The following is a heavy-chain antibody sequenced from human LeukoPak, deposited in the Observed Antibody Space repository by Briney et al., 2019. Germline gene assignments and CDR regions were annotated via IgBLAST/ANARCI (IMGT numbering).Heavy chain of an antibody. Sequence: ASVKVSCKASGYAFTSYAMNWVRQAPGQGLEWMGWINTNTGNPTYAQGFTGRFVFSLDTSVSSAYLQISSLKAEDTAVYYCARDWYYYDSSGYLTYFDYWGQGTLVTVSS. CDR2: INTNTGNP. CDR1: GYAFTSYA. CDR3: ARDWYYYDSSGYLTYFDY. D-gene: IGHD3-22*01. J-gene: IGHJ4*02. V-gene: IGHV7-4-1*02.